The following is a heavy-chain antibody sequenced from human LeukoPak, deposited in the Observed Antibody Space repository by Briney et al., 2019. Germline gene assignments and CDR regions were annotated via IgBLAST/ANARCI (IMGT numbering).Heavy chain of an antibody. Sequence: ASVKVSCKASGYTFTGYYMHWVRQAPGQGLEWMGWINPNSGGTNYAQKFQGRVTMTRDTSISTAYMKLSRLRSDDTAVYYCARGPPIRARIAVAGTPYYYYYYGMDVWGQGTTVTVSS. J-gene: IGHJ6*02. V-gene: IGHV1-2*02. CDR3: ARGPPIRARIAVAGTPYYYYYYGMDV. CDR2: INPNSGGT. CDR1: GYTFTGYY. D-gene: IGHD6-19*01.